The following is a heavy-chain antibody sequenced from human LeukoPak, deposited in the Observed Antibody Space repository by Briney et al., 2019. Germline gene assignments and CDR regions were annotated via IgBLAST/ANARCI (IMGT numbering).Heavy chain of an antibody. Sequence: ASMKVSCKASGYTFTGYYMHWVRQAPGQGLEWMGWINPNSGGTNYAQKFQGRVTMTRDTSISTAYMELSRLRSDDTAVYYCAGLPAYYYDTSGFYFDYWGQGTLVTVSS. CDR3: AGLPAYYYDTSGFYFDY. CDR1: GYTFTGYY. CDR2: INPNSGGT. V-gene: IGHV1-2*02. D-gene: IGHD3-22*01. J-gene: IGHJ4*02.